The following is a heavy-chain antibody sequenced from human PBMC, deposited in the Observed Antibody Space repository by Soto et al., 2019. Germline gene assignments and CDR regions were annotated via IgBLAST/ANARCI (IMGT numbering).Heavy chain of an antibody. CDR3: AKELGSSRRYYYYGMDV. D-gene: IGHD6-6*01. V-gene: IGHV3-23*01. CDR1: GFTFSSYA. Sequence: EVQLLESGGGLVQPGGSLRLSCAASGFTFSSYAMSWVRQAPGKWLEWVSAISGSGGSTYYAESVKGRFTISRDTSKNTLYLQMNSRRAEDTAVYYCAKELGSSRRYYYYGMDVWGQGTTVTVAS. CDR2: ISGSGGST. J-gene: IGHJ6*02.